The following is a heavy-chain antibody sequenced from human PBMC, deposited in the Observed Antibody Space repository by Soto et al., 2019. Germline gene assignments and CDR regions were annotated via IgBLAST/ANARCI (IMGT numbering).Heavy chain of an antibody. CDR2: ISYDGSNK. D-gene: IGHD1-7*01. CDR3: AKGPNYAGAHWLDR. V-gene: IGHV3-30*18. Sequence: GGSLRLSCAASGFTFSSYGMHWVRQAPGKGLEWVAVISYDGSNKYYADSVKGRFTISRDNSKNTLYLQMNSLRAEDTAVYYCAKGPNYAGAHWLDRWGQGTLVTVSS. J-gene: IGHJ5*02. CDR1: GFTFSSYG.